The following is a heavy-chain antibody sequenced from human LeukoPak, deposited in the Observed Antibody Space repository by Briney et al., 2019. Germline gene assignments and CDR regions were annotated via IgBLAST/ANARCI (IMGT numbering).Heavy chain of an antibody. CDR2: IIPIFGTA. J-gene: IGHJ6*03. V-gene: IGHV1-69*01. CDR3: ARSDRGHCSGGSCYREGYYYYYMDV. Sequence: SVKVSCKASGGTFSSYAISWVRQAPGQGLEWMGGIIPIFGTANYARKFQGRVTITADESTSTAYMELSSLRSEDTVVYYCARSDRGHCSGGSCYREGYYYYYMDVWGKGTTVTVSS. CDR1: GGTFSSYA. D-gene: IGHD2-15*01.